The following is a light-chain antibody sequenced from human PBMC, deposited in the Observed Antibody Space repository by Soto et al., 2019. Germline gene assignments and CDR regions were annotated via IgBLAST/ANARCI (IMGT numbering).Light chain of an antibody. CDR3: QQYGSSPRT. CDR2: GAS. J-gene: IGKJ1*01. Sequence: EIEMTQSPATLSLAPGERVTLSCRASESVSTNLAWYQQKAGQAPRLLIYGASTRATGIPARFSGSGSGTDFTLTIRRLEPEDFAVYYCQQYGSSPRTFGQGTKVDIK. CDR1: ESVSTN. V-gene: IGKV3-20*01.